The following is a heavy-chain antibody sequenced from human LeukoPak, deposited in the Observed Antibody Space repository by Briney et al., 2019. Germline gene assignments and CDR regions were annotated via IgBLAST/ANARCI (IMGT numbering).Heavy chain of an antibody. CDR3: ASGGYGHYLDY. V-gene: IGHV4-34*01. CDR1: GGSFSGYY. D-gene: IGHD5-18*01. J-gene: IGHJ4*02. Sequence: SETLSLTCAVYGGSFSGYYWSWIRQPPGKGLEWIGEINHSGSTNYNPSLKSRLTISIDTSKNQFSLKLSSMTAADTAVYYCASGGYGHYLDYWGQGTLVTASS. CDR2: INHSGST.